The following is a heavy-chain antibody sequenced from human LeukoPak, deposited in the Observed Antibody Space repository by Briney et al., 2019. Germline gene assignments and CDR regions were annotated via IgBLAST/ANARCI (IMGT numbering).Heavy chain of an antibody. D-gene: IGHD3-16*01. J-gene: IGHJ5*02. Sequence: GMSLRLSCVASGFSFSGYAIQCVRRARGKGVEGVALISYNGGRKDYADSVKGRFTISRDNAKNSLYLQMNSLRAEDTAVYYCARNAGWGIYNWFDPWGQGTLVTVSS. V-gene: IGHV3-30*04. CDR2: ISYNGGRK. CDR3: ARNAGWGIYNWFDP. CDR1: GFSFSGYA.